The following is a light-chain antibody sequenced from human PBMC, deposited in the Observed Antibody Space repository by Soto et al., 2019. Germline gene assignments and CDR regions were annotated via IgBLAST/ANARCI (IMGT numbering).Light chain of an antibody. V-gene: IGKV4-1*01. CDR3: QQYYSPPPT. CDR2: WAS. CDR1: QSVLYSSNNENY. Sequence: DIVMTQSPDSLAVSLGERATINCKSSQSVLYSSNNENYLAWYQQKPGQPPNLLIDWASTRESGVPDRFSGSGSGTDFTLTISSLQAEDVAVYSCQQYYSPPPTFGQGTKVEIK. J-gene: IGKJ1*01.